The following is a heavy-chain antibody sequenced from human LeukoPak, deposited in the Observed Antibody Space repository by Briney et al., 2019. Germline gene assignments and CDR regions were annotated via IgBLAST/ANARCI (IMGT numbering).Heavy chain of an antibody. Sequence: SVKVSCKASGGTFGSYAISWVRQAPGQGLEWMGRIIPIFGTANYAQKFQGRVTITTDESTSTAYMELSSLRSEDTAVYYCARSSLFGVVTGYFDYWGQGTLVTVSS. J-gene: IGHJ4*02. CDR3: ARSSLFGVVTGYFDY. CDR1: GGTFGSYA. D-gene: IGHD3-3*01. V-gene: IGHV1-69*05. CDR2: IIPIFGTA.